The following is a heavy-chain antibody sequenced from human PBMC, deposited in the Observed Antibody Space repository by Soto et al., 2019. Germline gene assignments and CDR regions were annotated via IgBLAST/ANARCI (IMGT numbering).Heavy chain of an antibody. CDR2: IWYDGSNE. CDR1: GFTFSSYG. D-gene: IGHD6-19*01. CDR3: ARDRRGSGWYDYFDY. Sequence: QVQLVESGGGVVQPGRSLRLSCAASGFTFSSYGMHWVRQAPGKGLEWVAVIWYDGSNENYADSVKGRFTISRANSKNPLYLQMNSLRAEDTALYYCARDRRGSGWYDYFDYWGQGTLVTVSS. V-gene: IGHV3-33*01. J-gene: IGHJ4*02.